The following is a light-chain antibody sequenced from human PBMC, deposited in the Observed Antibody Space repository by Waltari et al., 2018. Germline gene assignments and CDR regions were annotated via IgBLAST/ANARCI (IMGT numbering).Light chain of an antibody. V-gene: IGKV3-15*01. CDR3: HQYNEWPYT. CDR2: GTA. CDR1: QSVTWK. Sequence: EIVMTQSPATLSVSPGDRATLSCMASQSVTWKVGWYQQKPGQAPRLLIFGTATRATGIPSWFSGSGSGTEFNLIISSLQSEDFAVYHCHQYNEWPYTFAEGTKLEL. J-gene: IGKJ2*01.